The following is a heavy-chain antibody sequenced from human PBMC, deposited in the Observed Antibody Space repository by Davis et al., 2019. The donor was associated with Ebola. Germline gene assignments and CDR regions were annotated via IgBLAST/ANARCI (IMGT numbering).Heavy chain of an antibody. Sequence: GESLKISCAASRFTFSDSWMHWVRQVPGKGLVWVARINSDGSTTHYADSVKGRFTISRDNAKNTLYLQMDSLTGDDTALYYCSRGVDTTLASWSDALDVWGQGTMVTVSS. CDR3: SRGVDTTLASWSDALDV. CDR1: RFTFSDSW. CDR2: INSDGSTT. J-gene: IGHJ3*01. D-gene: IGHD2-15*01. V-gene: IGHV3-74*01.